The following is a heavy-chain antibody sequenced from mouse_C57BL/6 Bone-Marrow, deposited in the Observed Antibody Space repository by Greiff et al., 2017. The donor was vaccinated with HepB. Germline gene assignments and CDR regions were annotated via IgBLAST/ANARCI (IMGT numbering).Heavy chain of an antibody. Sequence: EVQLVESGGDLVKPGGSLKLSCAASGFTFSSYGMSWVRQTPDKRLEWVATISSGGSYTYYPDSVKGRFTISRDNAKNTLYLQMSSLKSEDTAMYYCARAMVTTGAWFAYWGQGTLVTVSA. CDR2: ISSGGSYT. D-gene: IGHD2-2*01. CDR3: ARAMVTTGAWFAY. CDR1: GFTFSSYG. V-gene: IGHV5-6*01. J-gene: IGHJ3*01.